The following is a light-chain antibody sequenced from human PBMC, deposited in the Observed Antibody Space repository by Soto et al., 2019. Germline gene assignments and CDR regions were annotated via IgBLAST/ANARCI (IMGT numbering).Light chain of an antibody. Sequence: DIQITQSPSCLSASVGDRVTITCRASQSISSYLNWYQQKPGKAPKLLIYAASSLQSGVPSRFSGSGSGTDFTLTISSLQPEDFATYYCQQSYSTSVTFGHGTKVDIK. J-gene: IGKJ1*01. CDR2: AAS. CDR1: QSISSY. V-gene: IGKV1-39*01. CDR3: QQSYSTSVT.